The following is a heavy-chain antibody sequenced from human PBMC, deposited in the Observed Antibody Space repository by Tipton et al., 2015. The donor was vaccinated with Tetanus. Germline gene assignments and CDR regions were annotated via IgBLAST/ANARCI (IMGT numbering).Heavy chain of an antibody. D-gene: IGHD3-22*01. V-gene: IGHV1-2*02. J-gene: IGHJ6*02. CDR2: IDPNSGAT. Sequence: QLVQSGAELKKPGASLKVSCKASGYTFTGYYIYWVRQAPGQGLEWMGWIDPNSGATVYAQKFQGRVTMTRDTSISTAYMELRSLRSDDTAVYYCARDRGDYIYYGMDVWGPGTTVTVS. CDR1: GYTFTGYY. CDR3: ARDRGDYIYYGMDV.